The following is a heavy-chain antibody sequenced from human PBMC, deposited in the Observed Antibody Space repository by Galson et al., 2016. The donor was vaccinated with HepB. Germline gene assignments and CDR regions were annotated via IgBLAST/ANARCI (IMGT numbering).Heavy chain of an antibody. CDR2: IDPSDSYT. D-gene: IGHD3-10*01. J-gene: IGHJ5*02. V-gene: IGHV5-10-1*01. Sequence: QSGAEVKKPGESLRISCKGSGYSFTSYWISWVRQMPGKGLEWMGRIDPSDSYTNYSPSFQGHVTISADKSISTAYLQWSSLKASDTAMYYYARHGSGFGVFIWFDLWGQGTLVTVSS. CDR1: GYSFTSYW. CDR3: ARHGSGFGVFIWFDL.